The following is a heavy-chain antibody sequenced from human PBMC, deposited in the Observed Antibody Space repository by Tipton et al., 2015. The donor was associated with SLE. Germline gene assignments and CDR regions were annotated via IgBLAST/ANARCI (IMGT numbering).Heavy chain of an antibody. J-gene: IGHJ6*02. D-gene: IGHD3-10*01. V-gene: IGHV1-18*01. CDR1: GYTFDNYA. CDR2: ISTYNGNT. Sequence: VQLVQSGVEVKKPGASVRVSCKASGYTFDNYAISWVRQAPGQGLEWMGWISTYNGNTHYAQNLQGRVTMTTYTSTSTAYMELRSLRSDDTAVYYCAREVYSGSYYYYYGMDVWGQGTTVTISS. CDR3: AREVYSGSYYYYYGMDV.